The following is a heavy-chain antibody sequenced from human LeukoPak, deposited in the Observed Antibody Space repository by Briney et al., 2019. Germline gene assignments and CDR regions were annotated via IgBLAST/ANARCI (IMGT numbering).Heavy chain of an antibody. CDR2: IFYSGST. V-gene: IGHV4-39*01. CDR1: GGSISSSSYY. Sequence: SETLSLTCTVSGGSISSSSYYWGWIRQPPGKGLEWIGGIFYSGSTYYNPPLKSRVTISVDTSKNQFSLKLSSVTAADTAVYYCARQNGRSGWHPFWYWGQGTLVTVSS. CDR3: ARQNGRSGWHPFWY. J-gene: IGHJ4*02. D-gene: IGHD6-19*01.